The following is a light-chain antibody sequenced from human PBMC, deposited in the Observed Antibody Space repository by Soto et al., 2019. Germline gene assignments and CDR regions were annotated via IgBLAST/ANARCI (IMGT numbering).Light chain of an antibody. Sequence: EIVMTQYTASLSVSPGERATLSCRASQSVSSKLAWFQQKPGLAPSLVIYGVSTSATGVPYRFSGSGSGTDFTLTISSLQFEDFAVYYCQQYNNWPRTFGQGTKVDIK. J-gene: IGKJ1*01. CDR2: GVS. CDR1: QSVSSK. CDR3: QQYNNWPRT. V-gene: IGKV3-15*01.